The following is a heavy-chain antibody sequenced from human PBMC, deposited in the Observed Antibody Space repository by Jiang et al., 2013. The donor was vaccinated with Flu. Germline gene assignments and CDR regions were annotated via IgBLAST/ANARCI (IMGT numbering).Heavy chain of an antibody. CDR2: ISAYNGNT. V-gene: IGHV1-18*04. CDR1: GYTFTSYG. CDR3: AREELTQTRSYYYYGMDV. Sequence: GAEVKKPGASVKVSCKASGYTFTSYGISWVRQAPGQGLEWMGWISAYNGNTNYAQKLQGRVTMTTDTSTSTAYMELRSLRSDDTAVYYCAREELTQTRSYYYYGMDVWGQGTTVTVSS. J-gene: IGHJ6*02. D-gene: IGHD1-7*01.